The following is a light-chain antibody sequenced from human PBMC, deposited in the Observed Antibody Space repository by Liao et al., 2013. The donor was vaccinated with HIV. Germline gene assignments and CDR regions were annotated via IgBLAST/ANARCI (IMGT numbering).Light chain of an antibody. CDR3: QVWDSSSDHFFV. V-gene: IGLV3-21*01. CDR1: NIGHRS. J-gene: IGLJ1*01. CDR2: YNS. Sequence: SYELTQPPSVSVAPGETARITCEESNIGHRSVHWHQQKPGQAPMVVLYYNSDRPPGIPGRFSGSNSGNTATLTISRVEAGDEADYFCQVWDSSSDHFFVFATGTKVTVL.